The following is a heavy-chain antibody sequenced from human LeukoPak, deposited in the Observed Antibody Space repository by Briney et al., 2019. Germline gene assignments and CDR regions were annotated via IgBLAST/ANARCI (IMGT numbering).Heavy chain of an antibody. CDR3: ARDGGYYYYYMDV. CDR2: IKQDGSEK. V-gene: IGHV3-7*01. Sequence: GGSLRLSCAASGFTFSSYAMSWVRQAPGKGLEWVANIKQDGSEKYYVDSVKGRFTISRDNAKNSLYLQMNSLRAEDTAVYYCARDGGYYYYYMDVWGKGTTVTVSS. J-gene: IGHJ6*03. D-gene: IGHD3-10*01. CDR1: GFTFSSYA.